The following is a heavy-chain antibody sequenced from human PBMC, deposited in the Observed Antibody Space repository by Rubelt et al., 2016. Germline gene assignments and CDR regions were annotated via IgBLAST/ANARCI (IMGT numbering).Heavy chain of an antibody. Sequence: QVQLVQSGAEVKKPGASVKVSCKASGGTFSSYGISWVRQAPGQGLEWMGWISAYNGNTNYAQKLKGVVPMTTYTSTSTAYMELRSLRADDTAVYYCARDPLPVRGVIMTPTHWGQGTLVTVSS. CDR3: ARDPLPVRGVIMTPTH. V-gene: IGHV1-18*01. CDR1: GGTFSSYG. D-gene: IGHD3-10*01. CDR2: ISAYNGNT. J-gene: IGHJ4*02.